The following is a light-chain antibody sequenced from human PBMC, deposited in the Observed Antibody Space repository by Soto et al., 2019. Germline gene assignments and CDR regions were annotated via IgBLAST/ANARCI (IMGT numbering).Light chain of an antibody. V-gene: IGLV2-14*01. J-gene: IGLJ1*01. CDR1: SSDVGTYNY. CDR2: EVS. CDR3: SSYRSGSTYV. Sequence: QSALTQPASVSGSPRQSITISCTGTSSDVGTYNYVSWHQQRPGQAPKLMIYEVSNRPSGLSDRFSASKSGNTASLTISGLQAGDEADYYCSSYRSGSTYVFGTGTKLTVL.